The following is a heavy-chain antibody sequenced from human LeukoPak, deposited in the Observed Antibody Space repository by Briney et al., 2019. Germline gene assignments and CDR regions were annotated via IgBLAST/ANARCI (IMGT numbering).Heavy chain of an antibody. CDR2: IYYSVYYTGST. Sequence: PSETLSLTCIVSGGSINSYYWSWIRQPPGKGLEWVGYIYYSVYYTGSTNYNPSLKSRVTVSVDTSKNQFSLKLSSVTVADTAVYYCARGRIFFDVWGQGTLVPVPS. J-gene: IGHJ3*01. V-gene: IGHV4-59*01. CDR1: GGSINSYY. D-gene: IGHD3-9*01. CDR3: ARGRIFFDV.